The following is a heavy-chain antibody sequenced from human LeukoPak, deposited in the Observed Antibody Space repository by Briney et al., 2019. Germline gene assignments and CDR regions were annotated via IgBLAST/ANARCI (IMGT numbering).Heavy chain of an antibody. Sequence: GGSLRLSCAASGFTFSSYEMNWVRQAPGKGLEWVSYISSSGSTIYYADSVKGRFTISRDNAKNSLYLQMNSLRAEDTAVYYCVKDQREAYSSGWSRDFDSWGQGTLVTVSS. CDR3: VKDQREAYSSGWSRDFDS. V-gene: IGHV3-48*03. J-gene: IGHJ4*02. D-gene: IGHD6-19*01. CDR1: GFTFSSYE. CDR2: ISSSGSTI.